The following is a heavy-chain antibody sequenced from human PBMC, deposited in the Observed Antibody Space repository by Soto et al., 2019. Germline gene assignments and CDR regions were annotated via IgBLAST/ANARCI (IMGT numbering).Heavy chain of an antibody. V-gene: IGHV3-30-3*01. D-gene: IGHD2-15*01. J-gene: IGHJ4*02. CDR1: GFTFSSYA. Sequence: GGSLRLSCAASGFTFSSYAMHWVRQAPGKGLEWVAAISYDGSNKYYADSVKGRFTISRDNSKNTLYLQMNSLRAEDTAVYYCARSNIVVVVAATPSGYFDYWGQGTLVTVSS. CDR3: ARSNIVVVVAATPSGYFDY. CDR2: ISYDGSNK.